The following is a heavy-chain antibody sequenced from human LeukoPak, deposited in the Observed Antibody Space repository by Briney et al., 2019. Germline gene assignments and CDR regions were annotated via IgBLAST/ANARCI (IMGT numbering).Heavy chain of an antibody. V-gene: IGHV1-69*05. CDR3: ASIAAAGYYFDY. CDR2: IIPIFGTA. D-gene: IGHD6-13*01. Sequence: SVKVSCKASGGTLSSYAISWVRQAPGQGLEWMGRIIPIFGTANYAQKFQGRVTITTDESTSTAYMELSSLRSEDTAVYYCASIAAAGYYFDYWGQRTLVTVSS. CDR1: GGTLSSYA. J-gene: IGHJ4*02.